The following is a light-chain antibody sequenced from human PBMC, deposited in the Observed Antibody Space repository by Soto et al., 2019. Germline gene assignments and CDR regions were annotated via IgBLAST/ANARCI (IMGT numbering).Light chain of an antibody. CDR2: EVS. J-gene: IGLJ1*01. V-gene: IGLV2-8*01. Sequence: QSVLTQPPSASGSPGQSVTISCTGTSSEVGGYNYVSWYQQHPGKAPKLMIYEVSNRPSGVPDRFSDSKSGNTASLTVSGLQAEDEADYYCSSYAGSNNLLFGTGTKVTVL. CDR1: SSEVGGYNY. CDR3: SSYAGSNNLL.